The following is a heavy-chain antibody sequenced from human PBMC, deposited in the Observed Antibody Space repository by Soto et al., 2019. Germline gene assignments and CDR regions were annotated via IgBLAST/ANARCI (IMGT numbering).Heavy chain of an antibody. V-gene: IGHV1-18*01. CDR1: GYTFTSYG. CDR2: ISAYNGNT. J-gene: IGHJ4*02. D-gene: IGHD3-3*01. Sequence: QVQLVQSGAEVKKPGASVKVSCKASGYTFTSYGISWVRQAPGQWLEWMGWISAYNGNTNYAQKLQGRVTMTTDTSTSTAYMELRSLRSDDTAVYYCARDLFDFGVVTGVFDYWGQGNLVTVSS. CDR3: ARDLFDFGVVTGVFDY.